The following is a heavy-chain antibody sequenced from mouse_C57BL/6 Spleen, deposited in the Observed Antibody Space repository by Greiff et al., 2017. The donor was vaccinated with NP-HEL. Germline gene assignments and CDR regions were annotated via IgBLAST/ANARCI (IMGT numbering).Heavy chain of an antibody. V-gene: IGHV1-19*01. CDR2: INPYNGGT. CDR1: GYTFTDYY. CDR3: AREGRTYSNYYFDY. D-gene: IGHD2-5*01. J-gene: IGHJ2*01. Sequence: EVQLQESGPVLVKPGASVKMSCKASGYTFTDYYMNWVKQSHGKSLEWIGVINPYNGGTSYNQKFKGKATLTVDKSSSTAYMELNSLTSEDSAVYYGAREGRTYSNYYFDYWGQGTTLTVSS.